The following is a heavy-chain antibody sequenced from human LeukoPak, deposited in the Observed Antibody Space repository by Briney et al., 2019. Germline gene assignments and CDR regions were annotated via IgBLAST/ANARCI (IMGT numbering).Heavy chain of an antibody. Sequence: GGSLRLSCAASGFTFSSYGMHWVRQAPGKGLEWVAVIWYDGSNKYYADSAKGRFTISRDNSKNTLYLQMNSLRAEDTAVYYCARDRLAAAAAWFDPWGQGTLVTVSS. V-gene: IGHV3-33*01. CDR2: IWYDGSNK. D-gene: IGHD6-13*01. CDR1: GFTFSSYG. CDR3: ARDRLAAAAAWFDP. J-gene: IGHJ5*02.